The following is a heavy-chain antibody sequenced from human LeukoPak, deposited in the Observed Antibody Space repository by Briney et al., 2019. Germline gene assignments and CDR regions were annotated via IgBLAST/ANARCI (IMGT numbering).Heavy chain of an antibody. CDR2: MSAYDGNT. CDR1: GYTFTSYG. CDR3: ARDGYGSGKGYFDY. J-gene: IGHJ4*02. D-gene: IGHD3-10*01. Sequence: ASVNVSCKASGYTFTSYGISWVRPAPGQGPEWVGWMSAYDGNTNSAQKFQGRVTMTTDTSTSTDYMELRSLRSDDTAVYYCARDGYGSGKGYFDYWGQGTLVTVSS. V-gene: IGHV1-18*01.